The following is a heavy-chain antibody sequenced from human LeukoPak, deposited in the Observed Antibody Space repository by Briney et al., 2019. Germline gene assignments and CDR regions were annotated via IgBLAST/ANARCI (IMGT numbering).Heavy chain of an antibody. CDR1: GYTFTYRY. V-gene: IGHV1-45*02. CDR2: ITPFNGNT. Sequence: SVKVSCKASGYTFTYRYLHWVRQAPGQALEWMGWITPFNGNTNYAQRFQDRVTITRDRSMSTAYMELSSLRSEDTAMYYCATGELSPLDYWGQGTLVTVSS. D-gene: IGHD3-16*02. J-gene: IGHJ4*02. CDR3: ATGELSPLDY.